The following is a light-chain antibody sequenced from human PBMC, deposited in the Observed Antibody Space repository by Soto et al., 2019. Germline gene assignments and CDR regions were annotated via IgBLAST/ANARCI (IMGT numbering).Light chain of an antibody. Sequence: DIQMTQSPSTLSGSVGETVTNTCRASQTISSWLAWYQQKPGKAPKXMIYKASTLKSGVPSRFSGSGSGTDFTLTISSLQPEDFATYYCQQSYSTTWTFGQGTKVDIK. J-gene: IGKJ1*01. V-gene: IGKV1-5*03. CDR2: KAS. CDR1: QTISSW. CDR3: QQSYSTTWT.